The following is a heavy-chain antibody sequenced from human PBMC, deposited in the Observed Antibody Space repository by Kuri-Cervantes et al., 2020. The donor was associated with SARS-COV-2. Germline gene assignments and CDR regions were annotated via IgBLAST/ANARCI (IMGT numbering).Heavy chain of an antibody. V-gene: IGHV3-53*01. CDR3: ARVEHRGYDFWSGYYNYYYYGMDV. J-gene: IGHJ6*02. D-gene: IGHD3-3*01. Sequence: ETLSLTCTVSGGSISSSSYYWGWIRQPPGKGLEWVSVIYSGGSTYYADSVKGRFTISRDNSKNTLYLQMNSLRAEDTAVYYCARVEHRGYDFWSGYYNYYYYGMDVWGQGTTVTVSS. CDR2: IYSGGST. CDR1: GGSISSSSYY.